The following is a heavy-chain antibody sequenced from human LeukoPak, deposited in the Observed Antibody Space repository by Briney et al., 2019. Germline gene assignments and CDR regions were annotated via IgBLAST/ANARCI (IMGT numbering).Heavy chain of an antibody. Sequence: SVKVSCKASGGTFSSYAISWVRQAPGQGLEWMGGIIPIFGTANYAQKLQGRVTITTDESTSTAYMERSSLRSEDTAVYYCTTGYGGAGYYYYMDVWGKGTTVTVSS. CDR3: TTGYGGAGYYYYMDV. CDR1: GGTFSSYA. J-gene: IGHJ6*03. V-gene: IGHV1-69*05. CDR2: IIPIFGTA. D-gene: IGHD3-10*01.